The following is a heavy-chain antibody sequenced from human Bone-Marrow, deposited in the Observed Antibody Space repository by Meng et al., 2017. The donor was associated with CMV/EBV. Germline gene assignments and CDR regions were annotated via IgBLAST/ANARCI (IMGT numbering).Heavy chain of an antibody. CDR3: ARRIQLWLSWYFDL. J-gene: IGHJ2*01. CDR1: GFNVSSNY. D-gene: IGHD5-18*01. CDR2: IYSGGST. V-gene: IGHV3-53*01. Sequence: QLLGSGGGWIQPGGPRRLSCAASGFNVSSNYMSWVRQAPGKGLEWVSVIYSGGSTYYADSVKGRFTVSRDNSKNTLYLQMNSLRAEDTAVYYCARRIQLWLSWYFDLWGRGTLVTVSS.